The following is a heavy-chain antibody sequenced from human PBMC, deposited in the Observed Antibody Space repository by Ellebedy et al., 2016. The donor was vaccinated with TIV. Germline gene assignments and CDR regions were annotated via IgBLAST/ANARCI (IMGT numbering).Heavy chain of an antibody. CDR2: ISAYNGNT. CDR3: ARVEGDYYDSSGYVCY. D-gene: IGHD3-22*01. Sequence: ASVKVSXXASGYTFTSYGISWVRQAPGQGLEWMGWISAYNGNTNYAQKLQGRVTMTTDTSTSTAYMELRSLRSDDTAVYYCARVEGDYYDSSGYVCYWGQGTLVTVSS. V-gene: IGHV1-18*01. CDR1: GYTFTSYG. J-gene: IGHJ4*02.